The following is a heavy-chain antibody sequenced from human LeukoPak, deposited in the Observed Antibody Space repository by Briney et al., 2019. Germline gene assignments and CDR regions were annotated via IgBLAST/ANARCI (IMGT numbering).Heavy chain of an antibody. CDR2: MNPNSGNT. J-gene: IGHJ6*03. V-gene: IGHV1-8*01. CDR3: AVRGVIMGNYYYYYMDV. CDR1: GYTFTSYD. D-gene: IGHD3-10*01. Sequence: ASVKVSCKASGYTFTSYDINWVRQAPGQGLEWMGWMNPNSGNTGYAQKFQGRVTMTRNTSISTAYMELSSLRSEDTAVYYCAVRGVIMGNYYYYYMDVWGKGTTVTVSS.